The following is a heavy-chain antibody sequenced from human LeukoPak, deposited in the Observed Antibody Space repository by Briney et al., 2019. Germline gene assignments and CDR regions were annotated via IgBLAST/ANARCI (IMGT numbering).Heavy chain of an antibody. CDR3: ARAVHYSGTSDQYTGGWYYFDF. CDR2: INYSGST. Sequence: KPSETLSLTCTVSGDSINNYYWSWIRQPPGKGLEWIGNINYSGSTNSNPSLKSRATISVDMSRNHFFLDLSSVTAADTAVYYCARAVHYSGTSDQYTGGWYYFDFWGQGTLVTVSS. J-gene: IGHJ4*02. D-gene: IGHD3-10*01. V-gene: IGHV4-59*01. CDR1: GDSINNYY.